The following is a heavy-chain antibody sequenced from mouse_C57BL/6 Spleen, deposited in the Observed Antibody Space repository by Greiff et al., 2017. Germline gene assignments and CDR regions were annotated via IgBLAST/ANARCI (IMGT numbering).Heavy chain of an antibody. D-gene: IGHD2-3*01. CDR1: GYTFTDYY. J-gene: IGHJ2*01. Sequence: VQLQESGPELVKPGASVKISCKASGYTFTDYYINWVKQRPGQGLEWIGWFFPGSGSTYYNEKFKGKATLTVDKSSSTAYMLLSSLTSEDSAVYFCARRWLLPPYFDYWGQGTTLTVSS. CDR2: FFPGSGST. CDR3: ARRWLLPPYFDY. V-gene: IGHV1-75*01.